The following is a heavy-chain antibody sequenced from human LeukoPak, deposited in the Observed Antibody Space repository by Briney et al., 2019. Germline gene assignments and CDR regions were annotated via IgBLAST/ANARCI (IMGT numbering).Heavy chain of an antibody. CDR2: ISGSGGST. J-gene: IGHJ5*01. D-gene: IGHD2-2*01. CDR1: GFTFSSYA. Sequence: GGSLRLSCVVSGFTFSSYAMSWVRQAPGKGLEWVSGISGSGGSTYYADSVKGRFTISGDNTKNTLYLQMNSLRAEDTAVYYCAKDRHAPGRYCSSTSCFPFDSWGQGTLVTVSS. CDR3: AKDRHAPGRYCSSTSCFPFDS. V-gene: IGHV3-23*01.